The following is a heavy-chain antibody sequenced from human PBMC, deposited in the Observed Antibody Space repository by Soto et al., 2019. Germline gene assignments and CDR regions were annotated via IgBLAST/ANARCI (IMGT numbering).Heavy chain of an antibody. J-gene: IGHJ4*02. V-gene: IGHV4-31*03. CDR2: MYYSGST. CDR3: ARDASEIAGIDY. CDR1: GGSISSGGYY. Sequence: QVQLQESGPGLVKPSQTLSLTCTVSGGSISSGGYYWSWIRQHPGKGLEWIGYMYYSGSTYYNPSLKSRVTISVDTSKNQFSLKLSSVTAADTAVYYCARDASEIAGIDYWGQGTLVTVSS. D-gene: IGHD6-13*01.